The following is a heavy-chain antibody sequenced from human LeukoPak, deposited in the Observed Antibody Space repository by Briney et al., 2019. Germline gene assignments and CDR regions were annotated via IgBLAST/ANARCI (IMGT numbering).Heavy chain of an antibody. Sequence: GGSLRLSCAASGFTYDDYGMSWDRQAPGKGLEWVSGIDWNGGRTGYADSVKGRFTISRDNAKNSLYLQMNSLRAEDTALYYCARVGLGPDYWGQGTLVTVSS. CDR2: IDWNGGRT. J-gene: IGHJ4*02. D-gene: IGHD1-26*01. CDR1: GFTYDDYG. CDR3: ARVGLGPDY. V-gene: IGHV3-20*04.